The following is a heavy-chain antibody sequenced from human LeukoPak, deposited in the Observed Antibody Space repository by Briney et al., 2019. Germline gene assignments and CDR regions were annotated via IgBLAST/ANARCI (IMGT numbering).Heavy chain of an antibody. J-gene: IGHJ4*02. CDR3: ARGPLANKFGDYFDY. CDR2: ISGSGGST. V-gene: IGHV3-23*01. D-gene: IGHD3-16*01. Sequence: PGGSLRLSCAASGFTFGSYAMSWVRQAPGKGLEWVSAISGSGGSTYYADSVKGRFTISRDNSKNTLYLQMNSLRAEDTAVYYCARGPLANKFGDYFDYWGQGTLVTVSS. CDR1: GFTFGSYA.